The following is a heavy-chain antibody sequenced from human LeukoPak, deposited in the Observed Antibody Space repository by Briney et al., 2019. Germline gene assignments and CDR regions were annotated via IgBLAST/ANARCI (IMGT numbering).Heavy chain of an antibody. Sequence: ASVKVSCKASGYTFTSYGISWVRQAPGQGLEWMGIINPSGGSTSYAQKFQGRVTMTRDMSTSTVYMELSSLRSEDTAVYYCARAFGTRTAGWFDPWGQGTLVTVSS. D-gene: IGHD3-10*01. CDR2: INPSGGST. CDR3: ARAFGTRTAGWFDP. CDR1: GYTFTSYG. J-gene: IGHJ5*02. V-gene: IGHV1-46*01.